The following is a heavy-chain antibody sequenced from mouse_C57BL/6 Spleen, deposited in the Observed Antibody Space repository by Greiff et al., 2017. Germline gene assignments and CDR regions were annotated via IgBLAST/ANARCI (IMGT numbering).Heavy chain of an antibody. Sequence: QVQLQQPGAELVRPGSSVKLSCKASGYTFTSYWMDWVKQRPGQGLEWIGNIYPSDSETHYNQKFKDKATLTVDKSSSTAYMQLSSLTSEDSAVYYCARGEDYDLWYFDVWGTGTTVTVSS. CDR3: ARGEDYDLWYFDV. J-gene: IGHJ1*03. CDR2: IYPSDSET. D-gene: IGHD2-4*01. CDR1: GYTFTSYW. V-gene: IGHV1-61*01.